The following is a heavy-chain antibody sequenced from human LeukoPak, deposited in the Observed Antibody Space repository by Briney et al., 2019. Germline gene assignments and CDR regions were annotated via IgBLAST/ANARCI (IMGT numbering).Heavy chain of an antibody. Sequence: GGSLRLSCAASGFTFSSYEMNWVRQAPGKGLEWVSYISSSGSPIYYADSVKGRFTISRDNAKNSLYLQMNSLRAEDTAVYYCARAPGVRGVYYYYYMDVWGKGTTVTISS. CDR1: GFTFSSYE. CDR3: ARAPGVRGVYYYYYMDV. CDR2: ISSSGSPI. D-gene: IGHD3-10*01. J-gene: IGHJ6*03. V-gene: IGHV3-48*03.